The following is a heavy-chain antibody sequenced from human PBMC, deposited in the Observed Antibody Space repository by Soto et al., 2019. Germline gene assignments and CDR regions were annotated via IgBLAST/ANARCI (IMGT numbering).Heavy chain of an antibody. J-gene: IGHJ4*02. V-gene: IGHV3-30-3*01. D-gene: IGHD1-26*01. Sequence: GGSLRLSCAASGFTFSSYAMHWVRQAPGKGLEWVAVISYDGSNKYYADSVKGRFTISRDNSKNTLYLQMNSLRAEDTAVYYCARSQWWELLWDANYFDYWGQGTLVTVSS. CDR3: ARSQWWELLWDANYFDY. CDR2: ISYDGSNK. CDR1: GFTFSSYA.